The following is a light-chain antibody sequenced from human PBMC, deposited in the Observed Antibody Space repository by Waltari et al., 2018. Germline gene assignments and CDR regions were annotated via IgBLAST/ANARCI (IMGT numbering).Light chain of an antibody. CDR2: KAS. CDR1: QNISSW. J-gene: IGKJ1*01. V-gene: IGKV1-5*03. CDR3: QQYNSPWT. Sequence: DIQMTQSPSTLSASVGDRVTITCRARQNISSWLAWYQQKPGKAPKLLIYKASSLESGVPSRFSGSGSGTEFTLTISSLQPDDFATYYCQQYNSPWTFGQGTKVEIK.